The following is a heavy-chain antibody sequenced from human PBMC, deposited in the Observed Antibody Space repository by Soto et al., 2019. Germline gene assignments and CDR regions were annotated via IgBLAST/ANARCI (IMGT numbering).Heavy chain of an antibody. Sequence: GGSLRLSCAASGFPFSSYGMHWVRQAPGKGLDWVAVIWYDGSNKDYADSVKGRFTISRDNSKNTLFLQMNNLRVDDTAVYYCASSVNWGQGTLVTVSS. CDR3: ASSVN. V-gene: IGHV3-33*01. J-gene: IGHJ1*01. CDR2: IWYDGSNK. CDR1: GFPFSSYG.